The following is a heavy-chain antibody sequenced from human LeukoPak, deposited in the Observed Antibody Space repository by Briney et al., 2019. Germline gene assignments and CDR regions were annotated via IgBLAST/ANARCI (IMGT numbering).Heavy chain of an antibody. CDR3: AREAAACSGGSCYDAFDI. CDR2: INRNGGST. J-gene: IGHJ3*02. Sequence: GGSLRLSCSASRFTFDYYGMSWVRQAPGKGLEWVYGINRNGGSTGYADSVKGRFTISRDNAKNSLYLQMNSLRAEDTALYYCAREAAACSGGSCYDAFDIWGQGTMVTVSS. D-gene: IGHD2-15*01. V-gene: IGHV3-20*04. CDR1: RFTFDYYG.